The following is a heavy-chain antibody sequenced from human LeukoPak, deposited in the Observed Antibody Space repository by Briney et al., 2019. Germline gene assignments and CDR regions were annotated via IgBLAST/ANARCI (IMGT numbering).Heavy chain of an antibody. CDR3: ARGSSHYGSGSYLDY. V-gene: IGHV4-31*02. CDR2: RGST. J-gene: IGHJ4*02. D-gene: IGHD3-10*01. Sequence: RGSTHYYPSLKSRVTISVDTSKNQFSLKLSSVTAADTAVYYCARGSSHYGSGSYLDYWGQGTLVTVSS.